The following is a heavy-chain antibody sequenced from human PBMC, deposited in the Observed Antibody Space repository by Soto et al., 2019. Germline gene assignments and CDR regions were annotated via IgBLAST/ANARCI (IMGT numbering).Heavy chain of an antibody. D-gene: IGHD3-10*01. CDR2: IIPIFGTA. CDR1: GGTFSSYA. V-gene: IGHV1-69*13. J-gene: IGHJ3*02. CDR3: ARDQHRRITMVRGVRIGAFDI. Sequence: SVKVSCKASGGTFSSYAISWVRQAPGQGLEWMGGIIPIFGTANYAQKFQGRVTITADESTSTAYMELSSLRSEDTAVYYCARDQHRRITMVRGVRIGAFDIWGQGTMVTVS.